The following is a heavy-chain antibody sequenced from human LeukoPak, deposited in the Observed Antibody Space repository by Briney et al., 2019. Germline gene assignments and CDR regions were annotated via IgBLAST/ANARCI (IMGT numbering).Heavy chain of an antibody. J-gene: IGHJ4*02. V-gene: IGHV3-23*01. CDR3: ARAKQRGVMGY. CDR1: GFTFSNYA. CDR2: INGRGGST. Sequence: GGSLRLSCAASGFTFSNYAMSWVRQAPGKGLEWVSSINGRGGSTYYADSVKGRFTISRDNAKNSLYLQMNSLRAEDTAVYYCARAKQRGVMGYWGQGTLVTVSS. D-gene: IGHD3-10*01.